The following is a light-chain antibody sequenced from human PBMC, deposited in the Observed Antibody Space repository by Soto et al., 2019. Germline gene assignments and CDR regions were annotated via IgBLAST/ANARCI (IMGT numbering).Light chain of an antibody. Sequence: QSVLTQPASVSGSPGQSITISCTGTSSDVGGYNYVSWYQLHPGIAPKLMIYEVSNRPSGVSNRFSGSKSGNTASLTISGIQADEDAHSPCRSYTTTKTHYVFGTGTKVTVL. CDR3: RSYTTTKTHYV. CDR1: SSDVGGYNY. V-gene: IGLV2-14*01. CDR2: EVS. J-gene: IGLJ1*01.